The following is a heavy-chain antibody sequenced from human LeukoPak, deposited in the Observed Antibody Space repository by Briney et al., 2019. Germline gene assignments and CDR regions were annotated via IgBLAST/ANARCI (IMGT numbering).Heavy chain of an antibody. Sequence: PGRSLRLSCAASGFTFSSYAMHWVRQAPGKGLEWVAVISYDGSNKYYADSVKGRFTISRDNSKNTLYLQMNSLRAEDTAVYYCAREERTFGVVIDYWGQGTTVTVSS. V-gene: IGHV3-30*01. CDR2: ISYDGSNK. CDR3: AREERTFGVVIDY. CDR1: GFTFSSYA. J-gene: IGHJ4*03. D-gene: IGHD3-3*01.